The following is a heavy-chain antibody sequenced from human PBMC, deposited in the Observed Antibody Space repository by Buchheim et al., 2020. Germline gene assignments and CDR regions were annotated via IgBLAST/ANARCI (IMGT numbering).Heavy chain of an antibody. D-gene: IGHD2-8*02. CDR1: GGSISSGSYY. CDR3: ARDVYCTGGVCWDYYYGMDV. V-gene: IGHV4-61*02. J-gene: IGHJ6*02. Sequence: QVQLQESGPGLVKPSQTLSLTCTVSGGSISSGSYYWSWIRQPAGKGLEWIGRIYTSGSTNYNPSLQSRVTISEDTSKNQFSLKLSSVTAADPAVYYCARDVYCTGGVCWDYYYGMDVWGQGTT. CDR2: IYTSGST.